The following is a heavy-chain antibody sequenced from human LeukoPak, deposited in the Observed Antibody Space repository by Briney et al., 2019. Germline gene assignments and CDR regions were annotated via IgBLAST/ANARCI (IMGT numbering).Heavy chain of an antibody. CDR3: AAEQEVAGPIDY. CDR2: INPSGGST. Sequence: ASVKVSCKASGYTFTSYYMHWVRQTPGQGLEWMGIINPSGGSTSYAQKFQGRVTMTRDTSTSTVYMELSSLRAEDTAVYYCAAEQEVAGPIDYWGQGTLVTVSS. D-gene: IGHD6-19*01. V-gene: IGHV1-46*01. CDR1: GYTFTSYY. J-gene: IGHJ4*02.